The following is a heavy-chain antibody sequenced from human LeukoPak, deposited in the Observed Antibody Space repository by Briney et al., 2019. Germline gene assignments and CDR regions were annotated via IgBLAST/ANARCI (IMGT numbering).Heavy chain of an antibody. Sequence: SETLSLTCTVSGGSISSGNYYWSWIRQPAGKGLEWIGRIYTSGGTNYSPSLKSRVTISVDTSKNQFSLKLSSVTAADTAVYYCARASYEDFDYWGQGTLVTVSS. CDR1: GGSISSGNYY. CDR3: ARASYEDFDY. D-gene: IGHD1-26*01. V-gene: IGHV4-61*02. CDR2: IYTSGGT. J-gene: IGHJ4*02.